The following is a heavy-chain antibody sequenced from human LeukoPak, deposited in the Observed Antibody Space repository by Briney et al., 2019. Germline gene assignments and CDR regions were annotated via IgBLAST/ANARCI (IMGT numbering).Heavy chain of an antibody. J-gene: IGHJ4*02. CDR2: ISGSGGST. V-gene: IGHV3-23*01. CDR1: GFTFSSYA. D-gene: IGHD5-18*01. CDR3: AKDLGVPYSYNYFDY. Sequence: GGSLRLSCAASGFTFSSYAMSWVRQAPGKGLEWVSAISGSGGSTYYADSVKGRFTISRDNSKNTLYLQMNSLRAEDTAVYYCAKDLGVPYSYNYFDYWGQGTLVTVSS.